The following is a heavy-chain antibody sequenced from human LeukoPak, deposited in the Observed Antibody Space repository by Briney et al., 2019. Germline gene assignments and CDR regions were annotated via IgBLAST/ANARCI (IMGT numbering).Heavy chain of an antibody. Sequence: GGSLRLSCAASGFTFSSYAMSWVRQAPGKGLEWVSAISGSGGSTYYADSVKGRFTISRDNSKNTLYLQMNSLRAEDTPVYYCAKDPVWNPSYFYYYMDVWGKGTMVTVSS. V-gene: IGHV3-23*01. CDR3: AKDPVWNPSYFYYYMDV. CDR1: GFTFSSYA. D-gene: IGHD1-1*01. CDR2: ISGSGGST. J-gene: IGHJ6*03.